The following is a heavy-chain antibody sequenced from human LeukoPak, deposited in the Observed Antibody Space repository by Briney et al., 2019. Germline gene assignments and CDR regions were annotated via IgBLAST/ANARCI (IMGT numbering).Heavy chain of an antibody. D-gene: IGHD5-24*01. CDR1: GFTVSSNY. CDR3: ARVMVADGYNLNY. J-gene: IGHJ4*02. V-gene: IGHV3-66*01. Sequence: SGGSLRLSCAASGFTVSSNYMSWVRQAAGKGLEWVSVIYSGGSTYYADSVKGRFTISRDNSKNTLYLQMNSLRAEDTAVYYCARVMVADGYNLNYWGQGTLVTVSS. CDR2: IYSGGST.